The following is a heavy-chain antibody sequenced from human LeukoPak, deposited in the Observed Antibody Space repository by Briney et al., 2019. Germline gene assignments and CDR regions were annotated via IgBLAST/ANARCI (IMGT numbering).Heavy chain of an antibody. D-gene: IGHD4-17*01. CDR3: ARIGRDYGDYFDY. Sequence: PGGSLRLSCAASGFTFSSSWMSWVRQAPGKGLEWVANIKQDGSEKSYVDSVKGRFTISRDNAKNSLYLQMNSLRAEDTAVYYGARIGRDYGDYFDYWGQGTLVTVSS. CDR1: GFTFSSSW. J-gene: IGHJ4*02. CDR2: IKQDGSEK. V-gene: IGHV3-7*05.